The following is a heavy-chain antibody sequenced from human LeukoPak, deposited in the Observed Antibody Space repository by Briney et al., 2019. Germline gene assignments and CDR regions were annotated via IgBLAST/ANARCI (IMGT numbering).Heavy chain of an antibody. V-gene: IGHV3-23*01. J-gene: IGHJ5*02. CDR2: LTSSGGAA. D-gene: IGHD2-15*01. CDR1: GFTLSSYA. Sequence: PGGSLRLSCTASGFTLSSYAMSWVRQAPGKGLEWLSTLTSSGGAAYYADSVKGRFTISRDTSQTTLYLQMNSLRAADTAVYYCARPPSRTRRVVDHWGQGVLVTVSS. CDR3: ARPPSRTRRVVDH.